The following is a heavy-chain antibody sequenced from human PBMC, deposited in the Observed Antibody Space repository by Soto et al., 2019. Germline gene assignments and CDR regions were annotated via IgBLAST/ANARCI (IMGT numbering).Heavy chain of an antibody. CDR2: IFSNDEK. D-gene: IGHD3-3*01. Sequence: QVTLKESGPVLVKPTETLTLTCTVSGFSLSNARMGVSWIRQPPGKALEWLAHIFSNDEKSYSTSLKSRLTISKDTSKSQVVLTLTNMDTVDTATYYCARSPYDFWSGHLGMDVWGQGPTVTVSS. CDR3: ARSPYDFWSGHLGMDV. V-gene: IGHV2-26*01. J-gene: IGHJ6*02. CDR1: GFSLSNARMG.